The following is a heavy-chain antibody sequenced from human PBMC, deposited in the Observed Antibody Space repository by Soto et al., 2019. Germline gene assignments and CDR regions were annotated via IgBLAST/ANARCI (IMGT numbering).Heavy chain of an antibody. V-gene: IGHV4-31*03. CDR1: GGSISSGGYY. D-gene: IGHD2-2*01. Sequence: PSETLSLTCTVSGGSISSGGYYWSWTRQHPGKGLEWIGYIYYSGSTYYNPSLKSRVTISVDTSKNQFSLKLSSVTAADTAVYYCARSNSWDFDYWGQGTLVTVSS. CDR2: IYYSGST. J-gene: IGHJ4*02. CDR3: ARSNSWDFDY.